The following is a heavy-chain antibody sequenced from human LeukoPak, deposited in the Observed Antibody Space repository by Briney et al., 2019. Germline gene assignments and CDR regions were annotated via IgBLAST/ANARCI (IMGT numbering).Heavy chain of an antibody. Sequence: SETLSLTCTVSGGSISSSSYYWGWIRQPPGKGLEWIGSIYYSGSTYYNPSLKSRVTISVDTSKNQFSLKLSSVTAADTAVYYCARVVVRGVSYYYYMDVWGKGTTVTVSS. J-gene: IGHJ6*03. CDR2: IYYSGST. CDR3: ARVVVRGVSYYYYMDV. CDR1: GGSISSSSYY. D-gene: IGHD3-10*01. V-gene: IGHV4-39*07.